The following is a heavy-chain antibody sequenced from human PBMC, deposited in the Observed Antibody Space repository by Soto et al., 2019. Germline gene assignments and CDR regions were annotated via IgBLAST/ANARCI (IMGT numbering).Heavy chain of an antibody. CDR3: ARDSSSSWYEADYCGMDV. Sequence: ASVKVSCKASGYTFTSYGISWVRQAPGQGLEWMGWISAYNGNTNYAQKLQGRVTMTTDTSTSTAYMELRSLRSDDTAVYYCARDSSSSWYEADYCGMDVWGQGTTVTVS. J-gene: IGHJ6*02. CDR1: GYTFTSYG. CDR2: ISAYNGNT. V-gene: IGHV1-18*01. D-gene: IGHD6-13*01.